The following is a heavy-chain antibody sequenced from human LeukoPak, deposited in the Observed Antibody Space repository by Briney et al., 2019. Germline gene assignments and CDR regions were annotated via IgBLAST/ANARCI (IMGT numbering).Heavy chain of an antibody. CDR1: GFTFGDYA. CDR3: AKHIYGVVSIQQ. D-gene: IGHD3-3*01. V-gene: IGHV3-49*03. CDR2: IRSKAYGGTT. J-gene: IGHJ1*01. Sequence: PGGSLRLSCTASGFTFGDYAMSWFRQAPGKGLEWVGFIRSKAYGGTTEYAASVKGRFTISRDDSKNTLYLQMSSLKTEDTAVYYCAKHIYGVVSIQQWGQGTLVTVSS.